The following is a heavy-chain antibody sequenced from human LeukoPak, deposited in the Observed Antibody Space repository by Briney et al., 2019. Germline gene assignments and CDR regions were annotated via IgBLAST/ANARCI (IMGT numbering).Heavy chain of an antibody. Sequence: GGSLRLSCAASGFTFSSYSMNWVRQAPGKGLEWVGLIRDSGEAFYADFARGRFAISRDESENTLYLQMNSLRVEDTAVYFCARDRAANQDWVEFDPWGQGTPVIVSS. CDR1: GFTFSSYS. V-gene: IGHV3-66*03. J-gene: IGHJ5*02. CDR3: ARDRAANQDWVEFDP. CDR2: IRDSGEA. D-gene: IGHD3/OR15-3a*01.